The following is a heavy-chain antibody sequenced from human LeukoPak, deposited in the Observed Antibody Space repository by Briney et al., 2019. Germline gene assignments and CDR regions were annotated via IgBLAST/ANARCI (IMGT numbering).Heavy chain of an antibody. CDR1: GFTFSSYS. CDR2: ISSSSSYI. D-gene: IGHD4-17*01. J-gene: IGHJ5*02. CDR3: ARGGTTVTTYVPSWFDP. V-gene: IGHV3-21*01. Sequence: GGSLRLSCAASGFTFSSYSMNWVRQAPGKGLEWVSSISSSSSYIYYADSVKGRFTISRDNAKNSLYLQMNSLRAEDTAVYYCARGGTTVTTYVPSWFDPLGQGTLVTVSS.